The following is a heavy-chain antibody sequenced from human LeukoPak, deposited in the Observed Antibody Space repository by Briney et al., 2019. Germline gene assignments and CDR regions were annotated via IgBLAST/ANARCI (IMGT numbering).Heavy chain of an antibody. CDR2: IKGDGSST. V-gene: IGHV3-74*01. CDR1: GFTFSSYW. D-gene: IGHD5-18*01. J-gene: IGHJ4*02. CDR3: ARDGYSFGHDFDY. Sequence: GGSLRLSCAASGFTFSSYWMHWVRHTPGKGLVWVSRIKGDGSSTSYADSVKGRFTISRDNAKDTLYLQMNSLRAEDTAVYYCARDGYSFGHDFDYWGQGTLVTVSS.